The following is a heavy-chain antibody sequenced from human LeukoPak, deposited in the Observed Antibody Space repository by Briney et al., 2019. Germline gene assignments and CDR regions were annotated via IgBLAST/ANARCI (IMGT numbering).Heavy chain of an antibody. CDR1: GYSFTSYW. D-gene: IGHD2-15*01. J-gene: IGHJ1*01. Sequence: GESLKIPCKGSGYSFTSYWIGWVRQMPGKGLEWMGIIYPGDSDTRYSPSFQGQVTISADKSISTAYLQWSSLKASDTAMYYCARVRYCSGGSCYTDEYFQHWGQGTLVTVSS. CDR3: ARVRYCSGGSCYTDEYFQH. V-gene: IGHV5-51*01. CDR2: IYPGDSDT.